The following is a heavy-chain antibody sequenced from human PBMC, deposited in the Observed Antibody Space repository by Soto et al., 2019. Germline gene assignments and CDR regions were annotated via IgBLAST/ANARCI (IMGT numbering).Heavy chain of an antibody. CDR1: GFTFSNAW. Sequence: PGGCLRLSCAASGFTFSNAWRNWVRQAPGKGLERVGRIKSKTDGGTTDYAAPVKGRFTISRDDSKNTLYLQMNSLKTEDTAVYYCTPESITMVRGVAELDYWGQGTLVTVSS. CDR3: TPESITMVRGVAELDY. CDR2: IKSKTDGGTT. V-gene: IGHV3-15*07. J-gene: IGHJ4*02. D-gene: IGHD3-10*01.